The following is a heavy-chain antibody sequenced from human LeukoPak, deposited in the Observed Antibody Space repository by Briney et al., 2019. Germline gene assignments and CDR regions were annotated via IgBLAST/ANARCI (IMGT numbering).Heavy chain of an antibody. V-gene: IGHV1-2*02. CDR3: ARWMATVTTPDY. D-gene: IGHD4-11*01. J-gene: IGHJ4*02. CDR2: INPNSGGT. CDR1: GYTFNGFY. Sequence: ASVKVSCKASGYTFNGFYLHWVRQAPGQGLEWMGWINPNSGGTNYAQKFQGRVTMTRDTSISTAYMELSRLRSDDTAVYYCARWMATVTTPDYWGQGTLVTVSS.